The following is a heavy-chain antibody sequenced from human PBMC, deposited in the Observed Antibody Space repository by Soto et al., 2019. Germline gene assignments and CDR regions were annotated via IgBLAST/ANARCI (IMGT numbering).Heavy chain of an antibody. J-gene: IGHJ4*02. CDR2: IYWDDDK. CDR3: AHRPSPRYDILSRYLGPYYFDF. V-gene: IGHV2-5*02. Sequence: QITLKESGPTLVKPTQTLTLTCTFSGFSLSTSGVGVGWIRQPPGKALEWLALIYWDDDKRYSPSLKSRLTSTKDTSKNQVVLKMTNVDPVDTATYYCAHRPSPRYDILSRYLGPYYFDFWGQGTLVTVSS. CDR1: GFSLSTSGVG. D-gene: IGHD3-9*01.